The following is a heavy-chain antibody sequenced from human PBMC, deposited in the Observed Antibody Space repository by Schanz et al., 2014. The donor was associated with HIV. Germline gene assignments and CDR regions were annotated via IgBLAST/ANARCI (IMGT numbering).Heavy chain of an antibody. Sequence: EVQLVESGGGLAKPGGSLRLSCAASGFTFSRYSLNWVRQAPGKGLEWVSSITSSSSYIYYADSVKGRFSVSRDNAKNSLYLQMNSLRAEDTAVYYCARGSGPYYYYYGMDVWGQGTTVTVSS. CDR3: ARGSGPYYYYYGMDV. J-gene: IGHJ6*02. CDR1: GFTFSRYS. V-gene: IGHV3-21*01. D-gene: IGHD2-15*01. CDR2: ITSSSSYI.